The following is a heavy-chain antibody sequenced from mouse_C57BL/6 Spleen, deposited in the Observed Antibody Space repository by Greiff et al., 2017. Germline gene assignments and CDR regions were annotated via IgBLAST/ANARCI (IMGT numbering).Heavy chain of an antibody. Sequence: QVQLQPSGAELMKPGASVKLSCKATGYTFTGYWVEWVKQRPGHGLAWIGEILPGSGSTNYNEKFNGKATFTADTSSNTAYMQLSSLTSEDSAIYYCARGVGIYYDYDPYYFDYWGQGTTLTVSS. CDR1: GYTFTGYW. D-gene: IGHD2-4*01. CDR3: ARGVGIYYDYDPYYFDY. V-gene: IGHV1-9*01. J-gene: IGHJ2*01. CDR2: ILPGSGST.